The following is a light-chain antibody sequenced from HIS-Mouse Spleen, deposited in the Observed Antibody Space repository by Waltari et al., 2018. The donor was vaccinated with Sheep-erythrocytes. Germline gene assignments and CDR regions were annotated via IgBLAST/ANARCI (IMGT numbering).Light chain of an antibody. Sequence: QSALTQPASVSGSPGQSITISCTGTSSDVGSYNLVSWYQQHPGKAPKLMIYEGSKRPSGVSNRCSGSKSGNTPSLTVSGLQAEDEADYYCSSYAGSNNWVFGGGTKLTVL. CDR1: SSDVGSYNL. CDR2: EGS. V-gene: IGLV2-14*02. J-gene: IGLJ3*02. CDR3: SSYAGSNNWV.